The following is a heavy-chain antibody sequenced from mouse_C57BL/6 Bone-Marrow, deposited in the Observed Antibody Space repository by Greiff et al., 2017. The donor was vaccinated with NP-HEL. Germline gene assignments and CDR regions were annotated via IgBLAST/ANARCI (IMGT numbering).Heavy chain of an antibody. CDR3: LGGSSFYWYFDV. D-gene: IGHD1-1*01. J-gene: IGHJ1*03. Sequence: EVKLVESGGGLVQPKGSLKLSCAASGFSFNTYAMNWVRQAPGKGLEWVARIRSKSNNYATYYADSVKDRFTISRDDSESMLYLQMNNLKTEDTAMYYCLGGSSFYWYFDVWGTGTTVTVSS. CDR1: GFSFNTYA. V-gene: IGHV10-1*01. CDR2: IRSKSNNYAT.